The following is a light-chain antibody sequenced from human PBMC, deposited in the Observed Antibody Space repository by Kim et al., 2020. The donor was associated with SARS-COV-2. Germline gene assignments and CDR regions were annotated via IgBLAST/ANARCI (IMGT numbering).Light chain of an antibody. Sequence: VSPGERATRSCRASQSVSSNLAWYQQKPGQAPRLLIYGASTRATGIPARFSGSGSGTDFTLTISSLQPEDFAVYYCQQSNNWPRTFGHGTKVDIK. V-gene: IGKV3-15*01. CDR1: QSVSSN. CDR2: GAS. J-gene: IGKJ1*01. CDR3: QQSNNWPRT.